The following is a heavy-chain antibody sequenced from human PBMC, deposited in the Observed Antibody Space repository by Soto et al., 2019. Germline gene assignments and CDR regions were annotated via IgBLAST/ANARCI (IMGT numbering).Heavy chain of an antibody. J-gene: IGHJ5*02. CDR1: GFTFSSYS. Sequence: PGGSLRLSCAASGFTFSSYSMNWVRQAPGKGLEWVSYISSSSSTIYYADSVKGRFTISRDNAKNSLYLQMNSLRDEDTAVYYCARESRFLEWLSLNWFDPWGQGTLVTVPS. D-gene: IGHD3-3*01. V-gene: IGHV3-48*02. CDR3: ARESRFLEWLSLNWFDP. CDR2: ISSSSSTI.